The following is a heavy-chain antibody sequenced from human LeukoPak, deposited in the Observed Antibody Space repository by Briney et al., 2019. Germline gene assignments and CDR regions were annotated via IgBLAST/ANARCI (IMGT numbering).Heavy chain of an antibody. V-gene: IGHV3-30*04. CDR3: ARDDIIVGATTLDF. D-gene: IGHD1-26*01. J-gene: IGHJ4*02. CDR1: RFIFSTYA. CDR2: ISSDGSNK. Sequence: PGKSLRLSCEASRFIFSTYAMHWVRQAPGKGLEWLAVISSDGSNKYQVDSVKGRFTISRDNSKNTLYLEMDSVRLGDTAVYYCARDDIIVGATTLDFWGQGTLVTVSS.